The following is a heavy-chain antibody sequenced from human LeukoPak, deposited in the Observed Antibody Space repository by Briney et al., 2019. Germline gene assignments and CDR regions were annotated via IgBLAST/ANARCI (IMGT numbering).Heavy chain of an antibody. J-gene: IGHJ4*02. D-gene: IGHD3-22*01. Sequence: GESLKISCKGSGYSFTSYWIGWVRQMPGKGLEWMGIIYPDDSDIKYSPSFQGQVTISADKSISTASLQWSSLKASDTAMYYCVRRCYYDSSYYPPTYYFDYWGQGTLVTVSS. CDR1: GYSFTSYW. CDR3: VRRCYYDSSYYPPTYYFDY. CDR2: IYPDDSDI. V-gene: IGHV5-51*01.